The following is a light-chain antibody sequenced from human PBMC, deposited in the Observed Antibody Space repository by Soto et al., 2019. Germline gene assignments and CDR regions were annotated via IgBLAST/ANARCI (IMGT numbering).Light chain of an antibody. Sequence: EIMMSQSPATLSVSTGERATLSCRSCQSFNIYLAWYQQKPGHAPRLPISGASYRATGIPARFSGSGAGTELNLTISSLQSEDFAYYCCQNYDDGLRHTFGGGTIVDI. CDR3: QNYDDGLRHT. CDR1: QSFNIY. J-gene: IGKJ4*01. CDR2: GAS. V-gene: IGKV3D-15*01.